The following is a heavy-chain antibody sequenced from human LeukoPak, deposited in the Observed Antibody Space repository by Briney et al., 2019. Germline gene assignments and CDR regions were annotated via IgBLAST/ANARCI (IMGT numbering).Heavy chain of an antibody. CDR3: ARRLHDSGSYSADY. CDR1: GFTFSSFA. J-gene: IGHJ4*02. CDR2: IKFDGSQK. Sequence: GGSLRLSCAPSGFTFSSFAMHWVRQRPDKGLEWVAFIKFDGSQKYYADSVGGRFTVARYNSRKILYLQLDSLRDDDTALYFCARRLHDSGSYSADYWGQGTLVTVSS. V-gene: IGHV3-30*02. D-gene: IGHD3-10*01.